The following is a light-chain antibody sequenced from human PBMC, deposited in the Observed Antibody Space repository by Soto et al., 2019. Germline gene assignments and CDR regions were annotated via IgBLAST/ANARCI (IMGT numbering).Light chain of an antibody. J-gene: IGLJ3*02. CDR3: QSYDGSLGVWV. CDR1: SFNIGAGYD. CDR2: GNN. V-gene: IGLV1-40*01. Sequence: QSVLTQPPSVSGAPGQRVTISCTGSSFNIGAGYDVHWYQQLPGTAPKLLIYGNNNRPSGVPDRFSGSKSGTSASLAITGLRGGGGADYSGQSYDGSLGVWVSGGGT.